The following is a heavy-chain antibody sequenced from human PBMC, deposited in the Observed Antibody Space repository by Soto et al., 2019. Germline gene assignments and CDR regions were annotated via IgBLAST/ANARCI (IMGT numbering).Heavy chain of an antibody. CDR3: ARDIGDSGSHWFDP. Sequence: ASVKVSCKASGYIFTNYYIHWVRQAPGQGLEWMGIINPRDSSTRYAQKFQGRVTMTRETPSSTVYMELSSLRFEDTAMYYCARDIGDSGSHWFDPWGQGSLVTVSS. V-gene: IGHV1-46*01. CDR2: INPRDSST. CDR1: GYIFTNYY. D-gene: IGHD1-26*01. J-gene: IGHJ5*02.